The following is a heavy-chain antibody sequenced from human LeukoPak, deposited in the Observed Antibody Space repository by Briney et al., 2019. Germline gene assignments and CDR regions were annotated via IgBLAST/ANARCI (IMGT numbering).Heavy chain of an antibody. V-gene: IGHV1-2*02. CDR3: GRRGGYYDY. J-gene: IGHJ4*02. Sequence: ASVKVSCKASGYPXTGYYIHWVRQAPGQGLEWVGWINPKNGATSCAQKFQGRVTMTTDTSITTAYMDLSSLRSDDTAVYYCGRRGGYYDYWGQGTLVTVSS. CDR2: INPKNGAT. CDR1: GYPXTGYY.